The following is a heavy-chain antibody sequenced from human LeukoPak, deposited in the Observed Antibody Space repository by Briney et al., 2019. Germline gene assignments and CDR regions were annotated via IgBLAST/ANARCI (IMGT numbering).Heavy chain of an antibody. J-gene: IGHJ3*02. D-gene: IGHD3-22*01. V-gene: IGHV3-53*01. CDR3: ARGGRGSAAVVAPRSFDI. CDR2: PFPGGNS. Sequence: PGGPLGSSFEAPGSPARSTPRVWVGRPPGRGLGGVPVPFPGGNSYYAGSVQGRFIISRDISKNTLYLQMNNLRAEDSALYYCARGGRGSAAVVAPRSFDIWGQGTMVTVSS. CDR1: GSPARSTP.